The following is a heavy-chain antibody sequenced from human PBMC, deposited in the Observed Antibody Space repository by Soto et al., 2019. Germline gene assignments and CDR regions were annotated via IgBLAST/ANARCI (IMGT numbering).Heavy chain of an antibody. J-gene: IGHJ6*03. V-gene: IGHV4-59*08. D-gene: IGHD3-10*01. Sequence: SETLSLTCTVSGGSISSYYWSWIRQPPGKGLEWIGYIYYSGSTNYNPSLKSRVTISVDTSKNQFSLKLSSVTAADTAVYYCARGNYGSGSYYNVYYYYYYMDVWGKGTTVTVSS. CDR1: GGSISSYY. CDR2: IYYSGST. CDR3: ARGNYGSGSYYNVYYYYYYMDV.